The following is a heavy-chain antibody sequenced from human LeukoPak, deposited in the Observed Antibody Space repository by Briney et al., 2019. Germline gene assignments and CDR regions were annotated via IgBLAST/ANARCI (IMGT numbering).Heavy chain of an antibody. Sequence: GSLKDSCKASGYTFTNYGIKSVRPAPGQGREWMGWISAYNGNTDFAQKLQGRVTMTIDTSSSTAYMELRSLRSDDTAVYYCARDRRLPYYHGMDVWGQGTTVTVSS. CDR3: ARDRRLPYYHGMDV. V-gene: IGHV1-18*01. J-gene: IGHJ6*02. D-gene: IGHD2-15*01. CDR1: GYTFTNYG. CDR2: ISAYNGNT.